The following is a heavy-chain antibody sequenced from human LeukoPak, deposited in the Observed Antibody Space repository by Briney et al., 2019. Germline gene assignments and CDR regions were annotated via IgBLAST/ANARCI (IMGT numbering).Heavy chain of an antibody. J-gene: IGHJ6*03. CDR2: IYYSGST. CDR1: GGSISSYY. D-gene: IGHD3-10*01. V-gene: IGHV4-59*01. Sequence: SETLSLTCTVSGGSISSYYWSWIRQPPGKGLEWIGYIYYSGSTNCNPSLKSRVTISVDTSKNQFSLKLSSVTAADTAVYYCARDSPYYYGSGSATYYMDVWGKGTTVTISS. CDR3: ARDSPYYYGSGSATYYMDV.